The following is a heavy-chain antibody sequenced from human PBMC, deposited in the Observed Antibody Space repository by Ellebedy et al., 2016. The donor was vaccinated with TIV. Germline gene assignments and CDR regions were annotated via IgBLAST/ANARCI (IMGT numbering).Heavy chain of an antibody. CDR1: GFTYSSYA. V-gene: IGHV3-23*01. CDR3: ATSQALGSDSYKGDYYDGMDV. J-gene: IGHJ6*02. CDR2: ISGSGGST. Sequence: GESLKISXAASGFTYSSYAISCVRQAQGKGLECVSAISGSGGSTYYADSVKGRFTISRDNSKNKLYLQMNSLRPEDTAVYYCATSQALGSDSYKGDYYDGMDVWGQGTTVTVSS. D-gene: IGHD3-10*02.